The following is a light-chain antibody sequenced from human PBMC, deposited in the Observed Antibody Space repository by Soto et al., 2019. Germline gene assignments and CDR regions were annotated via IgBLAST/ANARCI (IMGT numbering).Light chain of an antibody. CDR1: SSKIGSNT. J-gene: IGLJ2*01. Sequence: SVLTQPPSASGTPGQRVTISCSGSSSKIGSNTVNWYQQLPGTAPKLVIYSNNQRPSGVPDRFSGSKSGTSASLAISGLQSEDEADYYCVAWDDSLNGYVVFGGGTKVTVL. CDR3: VAWDDSLNGYVV. V-gene: IGLV1-44*01. CDR2: SNN.